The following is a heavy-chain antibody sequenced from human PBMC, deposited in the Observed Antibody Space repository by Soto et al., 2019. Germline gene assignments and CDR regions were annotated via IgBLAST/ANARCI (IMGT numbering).Heavy chain of an antibody. D-gene: IGHD6-6*01. CDR2: IIPIFGTA. CDR3: ARDGAARLYYYYGMDV. CDR1: GGTFSSYA. J-gene: IGHJ6*02. V-gene: IGHV1-69*13. Sequence: SVKVSCKASGGTFSSYAISWVRQAPGQGLEWMGGIIPIFGTANYAQKFQGRVTITADESTSTAYMELGSLRSEDTAVYYCARDGAARLYYYYGMDVWGQGTTVTSP.